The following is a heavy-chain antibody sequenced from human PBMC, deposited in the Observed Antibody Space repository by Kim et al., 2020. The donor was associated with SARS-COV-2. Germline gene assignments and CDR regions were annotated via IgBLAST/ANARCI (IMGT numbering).Heavy chain of an antibody. J-gene: IGHJ4*02. CDR2: ISYDGSNK. D-gene: IGHD6-13*01. CDR1: GFTFSSYG. V-gene: IGHV3-30*18. Sequence: GGSLRLSCAASGFTFSSYGIHWVRQAPGKGLEWVSVISYDGSNKYYADSVKGRFTISRDNSKNTLYLQMNSLRAEDTAVYYCAKGMGSSWYLFDYWGQGTPVTVSS. CDR3: AKGMGSSWYLFDY.